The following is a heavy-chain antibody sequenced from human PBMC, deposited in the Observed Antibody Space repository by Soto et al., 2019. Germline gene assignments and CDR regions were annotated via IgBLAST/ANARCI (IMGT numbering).Heavy chain of an antibody. Sequence: QVQLQESGPGLVKPSQTLSLTCTVSGGSISSGGYYWSWIRQHPGKGLEWIGYIYYSGSTYYNPSLKSRVTISVDTSKTQFSLKLSSVTAADTAVYYCARMTTVTKGWFDPWGQGTLVTVSS. V-gene: IGHV4-31*03. J-gene: IGHJ5*02. D-gene: IGHD4-17*01. CDR3: ARMTTVTKGWFDP. CDR2: IYYSGST. CDR1: GGSISSGGYY.